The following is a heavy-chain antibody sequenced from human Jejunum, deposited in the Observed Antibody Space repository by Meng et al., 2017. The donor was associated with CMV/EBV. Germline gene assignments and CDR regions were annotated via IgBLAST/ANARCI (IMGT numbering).Heavy chain of an antibody. Sequence: CDVPCRSLTTAYWWRWFRQAPGRSLEYIGAISDTGITNVHPSLRRRVIMSIDRSQSRFSLPLNSMTAADTAVYYCARDAAARPRDSWGRGLLVTVSS. D-gene: IGHD6-6*01. V-gene: IGHV4-4*02. J-gene: IGHJ4*02. CDR3: ARDAAARPRDS. CDR2: ISDTGIT. CDR1: CRSLTTAYW.